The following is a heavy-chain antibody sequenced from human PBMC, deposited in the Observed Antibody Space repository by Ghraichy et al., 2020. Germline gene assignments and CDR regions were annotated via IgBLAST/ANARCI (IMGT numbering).Heavy chain of an antibody. V-gene: IGHV4-39*01. J-gene: IGHJ4*02. CDR2: IYYSGST. CDR1: GGSISSSSYY. D-gene: IGHD3-16*02. Sequence: ESLNISCTVSGGSISSSSYYWGWIRQPPGKGLEWIGSIYYSGSTYYNPSLKSRVTISVDTSKNQFSLKLSSVTAADTAVYYCARSGRMESLFDYWGQGTLVTVSS. CDR3: ARSGRMESLFDY.